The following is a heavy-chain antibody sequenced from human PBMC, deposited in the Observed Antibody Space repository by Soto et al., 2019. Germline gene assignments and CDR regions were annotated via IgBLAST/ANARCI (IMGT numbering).Heavy chain of an antibody. CDR3: ASITVTWFDP. CDR2: ISSSGSTI. Sequence: PGGSLRLSCAASGFTFSSYEMNWVRQAPGKGLEWVSYISSSGSTIYYADSVKGRFTISRDNAKNSLYLQMNSLRAEDTAVYYCASITVTWFDPWGQGTLVTVS. D-gene: IGHD4-4*01. V-gene: IGHV3-48*03. CDR1: GFTFSSYE. J-gene: IGHJ5*02.